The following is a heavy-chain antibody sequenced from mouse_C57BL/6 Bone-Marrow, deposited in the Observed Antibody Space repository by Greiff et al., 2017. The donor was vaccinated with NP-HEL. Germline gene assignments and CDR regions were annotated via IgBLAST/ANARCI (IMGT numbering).Heavy chain of an antibody. D-gene: IGHD4-1*01. CDR2: INPYNGGT. CDR3: ARWVELGWFAY. CDR1: GYTFTDYY. V-gene: IGHV1-19*01. J-gene: IGHJ3*01. Sequence: EVQVVESGPVLVKPGASVKMSCKASGYTFTDYYMNWVKQSHGKSLEWIGVINPYNGGTSYNQKFKGKATLTVDKSSSTAYMELNSLTSEDSAVYYCARWVELGWFAYWGQGTLVTVSA.